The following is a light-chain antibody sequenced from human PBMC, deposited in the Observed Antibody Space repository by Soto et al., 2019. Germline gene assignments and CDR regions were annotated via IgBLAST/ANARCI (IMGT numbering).Light chain of an antibody. CDR3: QQRSNWPLT. J-gene: IGKJ5*01. CDR2: DAF. CDR1: QSVGSS. V-gene: IGKV3-11*01. Sequence: DIVLTQSPATLSLSPGTTATLSCRASQSVGSSLAWYQQRPGQAPRLLIYDAFIRETGIPARFSGSESGTDFTLTISSLEPEDFAVYYCQQRSNWPLTFGQGTRLEIK.